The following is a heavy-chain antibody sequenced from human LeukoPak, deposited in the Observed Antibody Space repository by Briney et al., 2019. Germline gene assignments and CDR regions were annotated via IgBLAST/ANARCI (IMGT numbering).Heavy chain of an antibody. Sequence: GGSLRLSCVVSGFTFSNYSMNWVRQAPGKGLEWVSYISSSRTSKYYADSVKGRFTISRDSAKNSLYLQMNTLRVDDTSIYFCAKDKVRYYTSRWSGLVDTWGQGTLVTVSS. CDR3: AKDKVRYYTSRWSGLVDT. J-gene: IGHJ5*02. D-gene: IGHD6-13*01. CDR2: ISSSRTSK. CDR1: GFTFSNYS. V-gene: IGHV3-48*01.